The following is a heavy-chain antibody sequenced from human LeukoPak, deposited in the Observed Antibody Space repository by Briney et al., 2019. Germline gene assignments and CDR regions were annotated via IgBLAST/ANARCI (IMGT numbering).Heavy chain of an antibody. CDR1: GFTFSSYW. Sequence: PGGSLRLSCAASGFTFSSYWMHWVRQVPGKGLIWVSRIKTDGSSTTYADSVKGRFTISRDNAKNTLYLEMNSLRVEDTAVYYCARDFKDRGWGQGTMVTVSS. CDR2: IKTDGSST. J-gene: IGHJ3*01. V-gene: IGHV3-74*03. CDR3: ARDFKDRG.